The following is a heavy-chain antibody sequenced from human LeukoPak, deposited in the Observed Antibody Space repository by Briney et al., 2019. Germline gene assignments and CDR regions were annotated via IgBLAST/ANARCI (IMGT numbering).Heavy chain of an antibody. Sequence: SETLSLTCAVFGGSFSGYYWSWIRQPPGKGLEWIGEINHTGSTNYNPSLKSRVTISVDTSKNQFSLKLSSVTAADTAVYYCARDSDSSGWYMTVDYWGQGTLVAVSS. D-gene: IGHD6-19*01. V-gene: IGHV4-34*01. CDR2: INHTGST. CDR3: ARDSDSSGWYMTVDY. J-gene: IGHJ4*02. CDR1: GGSFSGYY.